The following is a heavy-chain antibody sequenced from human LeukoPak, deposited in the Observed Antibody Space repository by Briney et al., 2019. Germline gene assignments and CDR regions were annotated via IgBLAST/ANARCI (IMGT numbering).Heavy chain of an antibody. CDR3: AKAQGALILTGYHFDY. CDR1: GFTFDDYA. V-gene: IGHV3-9*01. D-gene: IGHD3-9*01. CDR2: ISWNSGSI. J-gene: IGHJ4*02. Sequence: QPGRSLRLSCAASGFTFDDYAIHWVRQAPGKGLEWVSGISWNSGSIGYADSVKGRFTISRDNAKNSLYLQMNSLRAEDTALYYCAKAQGALILTGYHFDYWGQGTLVTVSS.